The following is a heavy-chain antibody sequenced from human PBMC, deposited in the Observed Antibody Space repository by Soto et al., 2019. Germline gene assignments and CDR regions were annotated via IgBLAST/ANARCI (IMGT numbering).Heavy chain of an antibody. CDR2: IDPSDSYT. CDR3: ARPLGGTGTTGYYGMDV. J-gene: IGHJ6*02. CDR1: GYSFTSYW. V-gene: IGHV5-10-1*01. Sequence: VESLRISGNGSGYSFTSYWISWVRQMPGKGLEWMGRIDPSDSYTNYSPSFQGHVTISADKSISTAYLQWSSLKASDTAMYYCARPLGGTGTTGYYGMDVWGQGTTVTVSS. D-gene: IGHD1-7*01.